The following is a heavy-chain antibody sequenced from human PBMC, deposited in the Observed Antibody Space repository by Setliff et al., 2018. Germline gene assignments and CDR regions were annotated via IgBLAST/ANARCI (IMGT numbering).Heavy chain of an antibody. J-gene: IGHJ4*01. CDR2: IYTNGGT. V-gene: IGHV4-61*09. D-gene: IGHD1-1*01. Sequence: ASETLSLTCSVSGASISSGNDFWNWIRQPAGKGLEWIGNIYTNGGTDYSPSLRSRVTISLGTSKNQFSLQLTSVTAADTAIYYCARSDDNFQYPDYWGQGTLVTVSS. CDR1: GASISSGNDF. CDR3: ARSDDNFQYPDY.